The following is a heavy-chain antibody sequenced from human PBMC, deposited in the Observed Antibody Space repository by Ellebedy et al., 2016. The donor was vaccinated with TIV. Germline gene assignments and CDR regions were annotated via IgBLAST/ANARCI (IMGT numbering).Heavy chain of an antibody. J-gene: IGHJ4*02. CDR1: GFTFSSYA. D-gene: IGHD1-26*01. V-gene: IGHV3-23*01. Sequence: GESLKISXAASGFTFSSYAMSWVRQAPGRGLDWVSFILVSDMTTHYADSVKGRFTVFRDNSKNTLYLQMNSLRVDDTAMYYCTKGAWLDDWGPGTLVTVSS. CDR3: TKGAWLDD. CDR2: ILVSDMTT.